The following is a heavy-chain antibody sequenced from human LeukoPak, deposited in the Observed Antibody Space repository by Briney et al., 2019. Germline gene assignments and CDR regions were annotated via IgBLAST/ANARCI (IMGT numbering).Heavy chain of an antibody. V-gene: IGHV4-39*01. Sequence: PSETLSLTCTVSGGPVSSSSYYWGWIRQPPGKGLGWIGSISYSGTNYNNPSLKSRVSISIDTSKNQFSVKLTSVTAADTAMYYCASLGTLRSWGQGTLVTVSS. CDR3: ASLGTLRS. CDR1: GGPVSSSSYY. D-gene: IGHD7-27*01. J-gene: IGHJ5*02. CDR2: ISYSGTN.